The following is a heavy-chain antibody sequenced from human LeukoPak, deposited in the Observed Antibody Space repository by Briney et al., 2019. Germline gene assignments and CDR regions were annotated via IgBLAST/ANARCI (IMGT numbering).Heavy chain of an antibody. V-gene: IGHV4-59*11. D-gene: IGHD3-22*01. CDR1: GGSISGRY. Sequence: SETLSLTCSVSGGSISGRYWTWIRQPPGKGLEWIGYIYYSGSTHYNPSLKSRVSISVDTSKNQFSLKVTSVTAADTAVYYCGRADSSGYYFGFEIWGQGTTVIVSS. CDR2: IYYSGST. CDR3: GRADSSGYYFGFEI. J-gene: IGHJ3*02.